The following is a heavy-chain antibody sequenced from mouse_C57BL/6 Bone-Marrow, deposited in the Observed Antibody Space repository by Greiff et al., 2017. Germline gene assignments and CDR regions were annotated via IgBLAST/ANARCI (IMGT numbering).Heavy chain of an antibody. Sequence: VKLMESGPELVKPGASVKISCKASGYAFSSSWMNWVKKRPGRGLGWIGRIYPGDGDTNYNGKFKGKATLTADKSSSTAYMQLSSLSSEDSAVYFCARGLRWWYFDVWGTGTTVTVSS. CDR2: IYPGDGDT. CDR3: ARGLRWWYFDV. J-gene: IGHJ1*03. CDR1: GYAFSSSW. V-gene: IGHV1-82*01. D-gene: IGHD1-1*01.